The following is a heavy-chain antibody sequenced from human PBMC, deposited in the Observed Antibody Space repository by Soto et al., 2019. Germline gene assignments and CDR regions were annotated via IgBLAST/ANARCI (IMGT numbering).Heavy chain of an antibody. J-gene: IGHJ4*02. Sequence: ASVKVSCKASGYTFTNYVIHWVRQAPAQGLEWMGWISPLKGNTKYAQKVQGRVSVTTDTSTNTVYMELSGLRYDDTALYYCARSGEHPFDFWGQGTLVTVSS. CDR1: GYTFTNYV. D-gene: IGHD5-12*01. V-gene: IGHV1-18*01. CDR2: ISPLKGNT. CDR3: ARSGEHPFDF.